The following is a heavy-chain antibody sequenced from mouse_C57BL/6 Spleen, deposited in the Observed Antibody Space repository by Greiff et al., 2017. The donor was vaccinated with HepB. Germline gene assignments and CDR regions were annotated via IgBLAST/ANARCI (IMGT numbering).Heavy chain of an antibody. D-gene: IGHD2-2*01. Sequence: VQLQQPGAELVKPGASVKVSCKASGYTFTSYWMHWVKQRPGQGLEWIGRIHPSDSDTNYNQKFKGKATLTVEKASNTAYMQLSSLTSEDSAVYYCATEMVTTGAYFYAMDSWGQGTSVTVSS. CDR2: IHPSDSDT. CDR1: GYTFTSYW. J-gene: IGHJ4*01. V-gene: IGHV1-74*01. CDR3: ATEMVTTGAYFYAMDS.